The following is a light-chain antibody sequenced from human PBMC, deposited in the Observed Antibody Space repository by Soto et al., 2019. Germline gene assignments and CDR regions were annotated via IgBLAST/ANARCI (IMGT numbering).Light chain of an antibody. V-gene: IGKV3-20*01. CDR2: GAS. CDR1: QSLSSNY. CDR3: QHYGRSAIFT. J-gene: IGKJ3*01. Sequence: EIVLTQSPGTLSLSPGERATLSCRASQSLSSNYLAWYQQKPGQAPRLLIYGASSRASGIPDRFSGSGSGTDFTLTINSLEPEDFAVYYRQHYGRSAIFTLGPGTTVDIK.